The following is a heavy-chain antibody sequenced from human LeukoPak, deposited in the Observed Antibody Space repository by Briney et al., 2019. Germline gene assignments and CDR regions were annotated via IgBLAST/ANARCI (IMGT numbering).Heavy chain of an antibody. CDR2: IWPDGSYK. CDR3: ARDGGDDAFDI. CDR1: GFTFSTYG. Sequence: GGSLRLSCATSGFTFSTYGIHWVRQAPGKGLEWVAAIWPDGSYKYYADSVKGRFTISRDNAKNTLYLQMNSLRAEDTAVYYCARDGGDDAFDIWGQGTMVTVSS. D-gene: IGHD3-10*01. V-gene: IGHV3-33*01. J-gene: IGHJ3*02.